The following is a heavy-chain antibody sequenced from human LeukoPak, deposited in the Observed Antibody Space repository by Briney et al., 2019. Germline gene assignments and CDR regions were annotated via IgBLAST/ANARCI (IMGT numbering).Heavy chain of an antibody. D-gene: IGHD5-18*01. V-gene: IGHV7-4-1*02. Sequence: GASVKVSCKASGYTFTSYAMNWVRQTPGQGLEWMGWINTNTGNPTYAQGFTGRFVFSLDTSVSTAYLQISSLKAEDTAVYYCARDRHGYCSHHGGYWGQGTLVTVSP. CDR1: GYTFTSYA. J-gene: IGHJ4*02. CDR3: ARDRHGYCSHHGGY. CDR2: INTNTGNP.